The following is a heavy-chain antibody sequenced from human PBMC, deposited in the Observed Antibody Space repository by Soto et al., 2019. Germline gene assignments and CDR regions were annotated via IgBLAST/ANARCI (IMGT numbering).Heavy chain of an antibody. D-gene: IGHD2-15*01. V-gene: IGHV4-39*01. J-gene: IGHJ4*02. Sequence: XETLSLTCTVAGCSISSRSYYWGWIRQPRGKGLEWIGIIYYSGSTYYNPSLKSRITMSVDTSKNQFSLKLSSVTAADTAVYYCAKLLGGVTEAIDYFDSWGQGTLVTVSS. CDR1: GCSISSRSYY. CDR3: AKLLGGVTEAIDYFDS. CDR2: IYYSGST.